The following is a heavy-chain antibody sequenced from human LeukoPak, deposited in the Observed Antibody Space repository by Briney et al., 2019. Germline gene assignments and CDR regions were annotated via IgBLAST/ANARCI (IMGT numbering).Heavy chain of an antibody. V-gene: IGHV4-59*11. D-gene: IGHD2-15*01. CDR2: ISNSGST. Sequence: SETLSLTCTVSGGSISGHYWTWIRQSPVKGLEWIGDISNSGSTSYNPSLKSRVTISIDTSKNQFSLKLSSVTAADTAVYYCGRDALVGYFSYYYMDVWGKGTTVTVSS. CDR1: GGSISGHY. CDR3: GRDALVGYFSYYYMDV. J-gene: IGHJ6*03.